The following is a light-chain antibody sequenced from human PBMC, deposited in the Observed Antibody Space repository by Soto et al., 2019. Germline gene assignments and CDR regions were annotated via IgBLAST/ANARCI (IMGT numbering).Light chain of an antibody. CDR1: RSISTY. CDR3: QQRNNRPLT. CDR2: EAL. J-gene: IGKJ4*02. V-gene: IGKV3-11*01. Sequence: ETVLTQSPATLSLSPREGATLSCRASRSISTYLAWYQQKPGQAPRLLIYEALNTATGIPARFRRSGSGTDFTVNICSLESADFAVYYCQQRNNRPLTFGGGTKVDSK.